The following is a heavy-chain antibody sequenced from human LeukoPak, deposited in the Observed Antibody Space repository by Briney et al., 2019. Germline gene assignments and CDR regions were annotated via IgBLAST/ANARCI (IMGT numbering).Heavy chain of an antibody. CDR3: ASVQGYCSGGSCYSRFDY. CDR2: IIPIFGTA. D-gene: IGHD2-15*01. Sequence: GASVKVSCKASGGTFSSYAISWARQAPGQGLEWMGGIIPIFGTANYAQKFQGRVTITADESTSTAYMELSSLRSEDTAVYYCASVQGYCSGGSCYSRFDYWGQGTLVTVSS. J-gene: IGHJ4*02. V-gene: IGHV1-69*13. CDR1: GGTFSSYA.